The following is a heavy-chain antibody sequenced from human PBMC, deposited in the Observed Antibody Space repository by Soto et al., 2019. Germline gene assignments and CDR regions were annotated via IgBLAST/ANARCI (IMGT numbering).Heavy chain of an antibody. D-gene: IGHD6-13*01. Sequence: QVQLVESGGGVVQPGRSLRLSCAASGFTFSSYAMHWVRQAPGKGLEWVAVISYDGSNKYYADSEKGRFTISRDNSKNTLYLQMNSLRAEDTTVYYCARDSSSWYYRGGLAVWCQGTLVTVSS. CDR3: ARDSSSWYYRGGLAV. CDR1: GFTFSSYA. V-gene: IGHV3-30-3*01. J-gene: IGHJ4*02. CDR2: ISYDGSNK.